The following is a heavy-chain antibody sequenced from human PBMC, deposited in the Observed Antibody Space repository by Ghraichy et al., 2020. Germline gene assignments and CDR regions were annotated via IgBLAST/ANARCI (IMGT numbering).Heavy chain of an antibody. CDR2: IYYSGST. CDR3: ARLFIVGATSVYFDY. CDR1: GGSISSYY. Sequence: ESLNISCTVSGGSISSYYWSWIRQPPGKGLEWIGYIYYSGSTNYNPSLKSRVTISVDTSKNQFSLKLSSVTAADTAVYYCARLFIVGATSVYFDYWGQGTLVTVSS. V-gene: IGHV4-59*01. J-gene: IGHJ4*02. D-gene: IGHD1-26*01.